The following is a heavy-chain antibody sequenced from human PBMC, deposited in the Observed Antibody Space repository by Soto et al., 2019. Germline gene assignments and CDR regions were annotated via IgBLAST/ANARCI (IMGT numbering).Heavy chain of an antibody. CDR1: GFTFSTCA. CDR2: ISGSGGGT. Sequence: GGSLRLSCAASGFTFSTCAMSWVRQAPGKGLEWVSGISGSGGGTYYADSVKGRFTISRDNSKNTLYLQMNSLRAEDTAVYYCAKDRSRSYGSGYPLGYFDYWGQGTLVTVSS. CDR3: AKDRSRSYGSGYPLGYFDY. V-gene: IGHV3-23*01. D-gene: IGHD3-22*01. J-gene: IGHJ4*02.